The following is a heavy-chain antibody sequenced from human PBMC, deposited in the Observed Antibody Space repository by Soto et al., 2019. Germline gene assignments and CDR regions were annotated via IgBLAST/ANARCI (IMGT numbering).Heavy chain of an antibody. CDR2: IYTSGST. V-gene: IGHV4-4*07. D-gene: IGHD6-13*01. J-gene: IGHJ4*02. CDR3: ARESSSSWYVDY. Sequence: PETQSLTYPVSSRSIRSYSWSWIRQPAGKGLEWIGRIYTSGSTNYNPSLKSRVTMSVDTSKNQFSLKLSSVTAADTAVYYCARESSSSWYVDYWGQGTLVTVSS. CDR1: SRSIRSYS.